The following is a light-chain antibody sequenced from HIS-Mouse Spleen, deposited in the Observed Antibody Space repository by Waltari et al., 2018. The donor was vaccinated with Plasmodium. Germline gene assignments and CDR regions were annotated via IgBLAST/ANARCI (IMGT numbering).Light chain of an antibody. V-gene: IGLV2-8*01. CDR1: RRDVGAYHY. CDR3: SSYAGSNNYV. Sequence: QSALTPPPSASGPPGQSVTISCTGNRRDVGAYHYVSWSQQHPRKAPKLMIYPVSKRPSGVPDRFSGSKSGNTASLTVSGLQAEDEADYYCSSYAGSNNYVFGTGTKVTVL. J-gene: IGLJ1*01. CDR2: PVS.